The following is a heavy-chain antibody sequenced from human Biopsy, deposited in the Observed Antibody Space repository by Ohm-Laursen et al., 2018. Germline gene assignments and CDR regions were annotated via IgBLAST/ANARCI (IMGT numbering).Heavy chain of an antibody. D-gene: IGHD3-10*01. J-gene: IGHJ5*02. Sequence: GTLSLTCTVYGGSFSGYYWGWVRQTPREGVGGIGEIKHNGKTNYKPSLDSRVAISADTSKNQFSLNLYSVTAADTAVYFCARGLPRIAPMVRGRRTWFDPWGQGTLVTVSS. CDR1: GGSFSGYY. V-gene: IGHV4-34*01. CDR2: IKHNGKT. CDR3: ARGLPRIAPMVRGRRTWFDP.